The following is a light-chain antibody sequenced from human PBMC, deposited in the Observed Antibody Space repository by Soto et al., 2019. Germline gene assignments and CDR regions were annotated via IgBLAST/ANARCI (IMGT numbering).Light chain of an antibody. Sequence: DIVVTQSPDSLALSLGERATISCTSSQSLFSRSNNKNFLAWYRQKPGQPPELLISWASNREFGVPDRFSGSGSGTNFTLTLTSLQAEDVAVYYCQQYHSAPRTFGQGTKVEIK. CDR1: QSLFSRSNNKNF. CDR2: WAS. CDR3: QQYHSAPRT. V-gene: IGKV4-1*01. J-gene: IGKJ1*01.